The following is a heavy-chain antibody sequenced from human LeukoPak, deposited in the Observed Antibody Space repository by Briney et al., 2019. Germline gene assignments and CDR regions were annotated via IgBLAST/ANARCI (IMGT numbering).Heavy chain of an antibody. J-gene: IGHJ4*02. CDR2: ISTGSSYI. D-gene: IGHD3-16*01. Sequence: GGPLRLSCAASGFTFNSYSMNWVRQAPGKRLEWVSSISTGSSYIYYGDSVKGRFTISRDNAKNSLYLQMNSLRAEDTAVYYCARGEGGKNFDYWGQGTLVTVSS. V-gene: IGHV3-21*01. CDR1: GFTFNSYS. CDR3: ARGEGGKNFDY.